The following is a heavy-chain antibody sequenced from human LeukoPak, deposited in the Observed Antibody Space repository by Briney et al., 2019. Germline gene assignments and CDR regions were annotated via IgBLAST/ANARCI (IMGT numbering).Heavy chain of an antibody. V-gene: IGHV3-7*01. CDR2: IKQDGSEK. CDR1: GFTFSTYD. CDR3: AREGHDFWSGYPYYYYGMDV. D-gene: IGHD3-3*01. Sequence: GGSLRLSCAASGFTFSTYDMNWVRQAPGKGLEWVANIKQDGSEKYYVDSVKGRFTISRDNAKNSLYLQMNSLRAEDTAVYYCAREGHDFWSGYPYYYYGMDVWGQGTTVTVSS. J-gene: IGHJ6*02.